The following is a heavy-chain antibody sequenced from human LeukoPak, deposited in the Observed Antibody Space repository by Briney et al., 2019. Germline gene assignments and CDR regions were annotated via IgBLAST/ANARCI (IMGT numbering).Heavy chain of an antibody. CDR2: MSGSGAST. CDR3: AKVSVTGAYYFDY. Sequence: GGSLRLSCAASGFTFGSYAMNWVRRAPGKGLECVSAMSGSGASTNYADSVKGRFTISRHNSKNTLYLQMNSLRAEDTAVYYCAKVSVTGAYYFDYWGQGTLVTVSS. CDR1: GFTFGSYA. J-gene: IGHJ4*02. V-gene: IGHV3-23*01. D-gene: IGHD6-19*01.